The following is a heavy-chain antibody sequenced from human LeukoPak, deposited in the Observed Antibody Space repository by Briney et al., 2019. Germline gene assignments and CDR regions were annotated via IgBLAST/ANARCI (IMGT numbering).Heavy chain of an antibody. V-gene: IGHV3-23*01. J-gene: IGHJ4*02. CDR1: GFTFSSYG. CDR2: ISGSGGGT. Sequence: GGSLRLSCAASGFTFSSYGMSWVRRAPGKGLEWVSAISGSGGGTYYADSVKGRFTISRDNSKNTLYLQMNSLRAEDTAVYYCAKPHMVRGVIRHFDYWGQGTLVTVSS. CDR3: AKPHMVRGVIRHFDY. D-gene: IGHD3-10*01.